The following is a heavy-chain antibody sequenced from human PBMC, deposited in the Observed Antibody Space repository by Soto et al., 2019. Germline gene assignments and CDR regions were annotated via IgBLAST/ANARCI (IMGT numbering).Heavy chain of an antibody. J-gene: IGHJ4*02. D-gene: IGHD6-13*01. Sequence: ASVKVSCKASGYTFTSYAMHWVRQAPGQRLEWMGWINAGNGNTKYSQKFQDRVTITRDTSASTAYMELSSLRSEDTAVYYCARGSDSSSWYSLGYWGQGTLVTAPQ. CDR1: GYTFTSYA. V-gene: IGHV1-3*01. CDR2: INAGNGNT. CDR3: ARGSDSSSWYSLGY.